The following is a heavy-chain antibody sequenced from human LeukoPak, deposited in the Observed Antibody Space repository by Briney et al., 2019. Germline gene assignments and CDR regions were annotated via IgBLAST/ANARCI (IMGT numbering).Heavy chain of an antibody. CDR2: IYTSGST. Sequence: SQTLSLTCTVSGGSISSGNYYWSWIRQPAGKGLEWIGRIYTSGSTNYNPSLKSRVTISVDTSKNQFSLKLSSVTAADTAVYYCARDKAEFGGVVVRGFYFDYWGQGTLVTVSS. CDR1: GGSISSGNYY. J-gene: IGHJ4*02. CDR3: ARDKAEFGGVVVRGFYFDY. V-gene: IGHV4-61*02. D-gene: IGHD3-16*02.